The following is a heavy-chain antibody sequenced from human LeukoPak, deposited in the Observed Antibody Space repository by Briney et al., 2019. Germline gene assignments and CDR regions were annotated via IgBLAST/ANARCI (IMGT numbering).Heavy chain of an antibody. J-gene: IGHJ4*02. CDR3: AKGSYYDSSGSFYFDY. Sequence: GGSLRLSCAASGFTFSSYAMSWVRQAPGKGLKWVSAISGGNTYYADSVKGRFTISRDNSKNTLYPQMNSLRAEDTAVYYCAKGSYYDSSGSFYFDYWGQGTLVTVSS. D-gene: IGHD3-22*01. CDR1: GFTFSSYA. V-gene: IGHV3-23*01. CDR2: ISGGNT.